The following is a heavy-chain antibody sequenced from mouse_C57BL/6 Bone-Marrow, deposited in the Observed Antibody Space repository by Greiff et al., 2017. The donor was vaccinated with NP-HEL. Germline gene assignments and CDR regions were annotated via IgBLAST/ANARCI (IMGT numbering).Heavy chain of an antibody. CDR2: ISYDGSN. CDR1: GYSITSGYY. V-gene: IGHV3-6*01. J-gene: IGHJ2*01. CDR3: ARGPLPDY. Sequence: DVKLQESGPGLVKPSQSLSLTCSVTGYSITSGYYWNWIRQFPGNKLEWMGYISYDGSNNYNPSLKNRISITRDTSKNQFFLKLNSVTTEDTATYYCARGPLPDYWGQGTTLTVSS.